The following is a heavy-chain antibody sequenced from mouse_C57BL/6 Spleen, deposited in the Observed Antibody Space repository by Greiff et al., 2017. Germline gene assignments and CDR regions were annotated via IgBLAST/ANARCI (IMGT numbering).Heavy chain of an antibody. Sequence: QVQLQQPGAELVKPGASVKLSCKASGYTFTSYWMHWVKQRPGQGLEWIGMIHPNSGSTNTNEKFKSKATLTVDNSSSTAYMQLSSLPSEDVAVDDCARWANLYYVDYWGQGTTLTVSS. CDR1: GYTFTSYW. J-gene: IGHJ2*01. CDR2: IHPNSGST. CDR3: ARWANLYYVDY. V-gene: IGHV1-64*01. D-gene: IGHD3-1*01.